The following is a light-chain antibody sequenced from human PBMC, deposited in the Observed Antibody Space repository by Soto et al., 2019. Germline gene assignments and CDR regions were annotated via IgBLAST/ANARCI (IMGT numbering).Light chain of an antibody. J-gene: IGKJ4*01. CDR3: QKLTPDPLT. CDR2: AAS. CDR1: QSISTN. Sequence: DIPLNQSPSFLSASVGDIVTITCRASQSISTNFACYQQKPGTAPKLLIYAASTLQSGVPSRFSGSGSGTEFTLTISSLQPEDFATYYSQKLTPDPLTFGGGTKVAIK. V-gene: IGKV1-9*01.